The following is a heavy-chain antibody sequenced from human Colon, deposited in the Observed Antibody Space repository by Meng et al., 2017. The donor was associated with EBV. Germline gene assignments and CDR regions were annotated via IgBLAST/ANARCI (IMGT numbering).Heavy chain of an antibody. CDR3: ASSDYYRSDY. CDR2: TSHSGST. V-gene: IGHV4-4*02. J-gene: IGHJ4*02. Sequence: QVQLQESGPGLVKPSGXLSLTCAVSGGSISSSNWWSWVRQPPGKGLEWIGETSHSGSTDYSPSLKSRVTISLDKSKNQLSLKLNSVTAADTAVYYCASSDYYRSDYWGQGTLVNVSS. D-gene: IGHD3-22*01. CDR1: GGSISSSNW.